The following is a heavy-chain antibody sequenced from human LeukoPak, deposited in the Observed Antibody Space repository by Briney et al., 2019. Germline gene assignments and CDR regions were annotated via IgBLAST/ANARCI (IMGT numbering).Heavy chain of an antibody. D-gene: IGHD3-16*01. J-gene: IGHJ4*02. V-gene: IGHV4-59*08. CDR2: IYYSGST. CDR1: GGSISSYY. CDR3: TRRRGGGDGFFDY. Sequence: PSETLSLTCTVSGGSISSYYWSWIRQPPGKGLEWIGYIYYSGSTNYNPSLKSRVTISVDTSKNQFSLKLSSVTAADTAVYYCTRRRGGGDGFFDYWGQGTLVTVSS.